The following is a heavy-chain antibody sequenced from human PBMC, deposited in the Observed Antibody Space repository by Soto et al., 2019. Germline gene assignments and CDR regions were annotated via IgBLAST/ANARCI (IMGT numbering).Heavy chain of an antibody. J-gene: IGHJ4*02. Sequence: QVQLVQSGAEVQKPGSSVKVSCKASGGTFSSYAISWVRQAPGQGLEWVGGIIPIFGTANYAQKFQGRVTITADESTSTAYMELSSLRSEDTAVYYCARVPDVGRDGYNSSFDYWGQGTLVTVSS. D-gene: IGHD5-12*01. V-gene: IGHV1-69*01. CDR3: ARVPDVGRDGYNSSFDY. CDR1: GGTFSSYA. CDR2: IIPIFGTA.